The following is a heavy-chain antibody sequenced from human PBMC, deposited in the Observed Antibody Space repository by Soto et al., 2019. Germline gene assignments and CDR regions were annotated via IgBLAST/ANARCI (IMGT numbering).Heavy chain of an antibody. CDR1: GFTFRRDW. V-gene: IGHV3-15*01. CDR3: AREDCNAGKSCSFY. CDR2: IKSKAYGGTI. J-gene: IGHJ4*02. D-gene: IGHD2-15*01. Sequence: GGSLRLSCAASGFTFRRDWMSWIRQAPGKGLEWVGRIKSKAYGGTIDYAAPVKGRFTISRDDSRNTLFLQMNSLSTEDAAVYYCAREDCNAGKSCSFYWGQGTPVTVSS.